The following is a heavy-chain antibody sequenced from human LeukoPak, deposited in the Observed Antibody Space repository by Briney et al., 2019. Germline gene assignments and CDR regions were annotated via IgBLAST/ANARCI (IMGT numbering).Heavy chain of an antibody. V-gene: IGHV1-69*04. D-gene: IGHD5-12*01. CDR2: IIPILGIA. CDR1: GGTFSSYA. J-gene: IGHJ5*02. CDR3: ARYGVATIKTGGENWFDP. Sequence: GASVKVSCKASGGTFSSYAISWVRQAPGQGLEWMGRIIPILGIANYAQKFQGRVTITADKSTSTAYMELSSLRSEDTAVYYCARYGVATIKTGGENWFDPWGQGTLVTVSS.